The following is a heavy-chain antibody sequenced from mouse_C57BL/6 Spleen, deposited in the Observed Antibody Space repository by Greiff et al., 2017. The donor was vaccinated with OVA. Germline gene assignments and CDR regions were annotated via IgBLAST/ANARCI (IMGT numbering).Heavy chain of an antibody. D-gene: IGHD4-1*02. J-gene: IGHJ3*01. Sequence: QVQLQQPGAELVKPGASVKLSCKASGYTFTSYWMHWVKQRPGQGLEWIGMIHPNSGSTNYNEKFKSKATLTVDKSSSTAYMQLSSLTSEDSAVYYCARESTGPAWFAYRGQGTLVTVSA. V-gene: IGHV1-64*01. CDR3: ARESTGPAWFAY. CDR2: IHPNSGST. CDR1: GYTFTSYW.